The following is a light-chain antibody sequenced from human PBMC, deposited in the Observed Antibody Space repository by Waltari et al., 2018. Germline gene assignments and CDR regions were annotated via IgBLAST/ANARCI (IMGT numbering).Light chain of an antibody. CDR1: SSDVGASSY. V-gene: IGLV2-14*03. Sequence: QSALTQPASVSGSPGQSITIPCTGTSSDVGASSYFSWYQQHPGKAPKLLIYDVNTRPSGVSNRFSGSKSGNTASLTISGLQAEDEADYYCSSYTSSTTLFGGGTKLTVL. CDR3: SSYTSSTTL. CDR2: DVN. J-gene: IGLJ2*01.